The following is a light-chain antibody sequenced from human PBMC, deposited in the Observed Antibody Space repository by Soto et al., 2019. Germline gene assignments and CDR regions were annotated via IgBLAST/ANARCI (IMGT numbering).Light chain of an antibody. CDR3: ETWDSSLSTVV. CDR1: TSNIGYHF. CDR2: DNN. Sequence: QSVLTQPPSVSAAPGQKVTISCSGSTSNIGYHFVSWYQQLPGAAPKLLIYDNNKRPSVIPDRFSGSKSGTSATLGITGLQTGDEADYYCETWDSSLSTVVFGGGTKLTVL. J-gene: IGLJ2*01. V-gene: IGLV1-51*01.